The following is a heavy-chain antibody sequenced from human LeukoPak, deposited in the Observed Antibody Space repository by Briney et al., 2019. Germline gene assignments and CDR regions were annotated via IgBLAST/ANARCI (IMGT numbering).Heavy chain of an antibody. D-gene: IGHD3-3*01. CDR2: INHSGST. CDR1: GGSFSGYY. Sequence: SETLSLTCAVYGGSFSGYYWSWIRQPPGKGLEWIGEINHSGSTNYNPSLKSRVTISVDTSKNQFSLKLSSVTAADTAVYYCARTGYDFWSGPHGSMDVWGKGTTVTVSS. V-gene: IGHV4-34*01. CDR3: ARTGYDFWSGPHGSMDV. J-gene: IGHJ6*03.